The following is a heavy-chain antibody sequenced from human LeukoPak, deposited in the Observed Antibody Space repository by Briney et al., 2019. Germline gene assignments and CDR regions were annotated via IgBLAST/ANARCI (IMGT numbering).Heavy chain of an antibody. J-gene: IGHJ3*02. Sequence: AASVKVSCKASGGTFSSYAISWVRQAPGQGLEWMGGIIPIFGTANYAQKFQGRVTITADKSTSTAYMELSSLRSEDTAVYYCARDGGLSSNWYGKNAFDIWGQGTMVTVSS. D-gene: IGHD6-13*01. CDR1: GGTFSSYA. CDR3: ARDGGLSSNWYGKNAFDI. V-gene: IGHV1-69*06. CDR2: IIPIFGTA.